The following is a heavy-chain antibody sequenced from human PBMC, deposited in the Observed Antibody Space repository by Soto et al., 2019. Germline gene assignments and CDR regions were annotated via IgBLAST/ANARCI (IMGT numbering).Heavy chain of an antibody. CDR1: GYTFTSYD. J-gene: IGHJ5*02. D-gene: IGHD4-17*01. V-gene: IGHV1-8*01. CDR2: MNPNSGNT. CDR3: ARGDYVFHWFDP. Sequence: GASVKVSCKASGYTFTSYDINWVRQATGQGLEWMGWMNPNSGNTGYAQKFQGRVTMTRNTSISTAYMELSSVTAADTAVYYCARGDYVFHWFDPWGQGTLVTVSS.